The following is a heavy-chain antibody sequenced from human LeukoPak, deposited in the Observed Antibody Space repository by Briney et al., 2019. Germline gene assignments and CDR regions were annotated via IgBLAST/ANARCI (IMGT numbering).Heavy chain of an antibody. CDR1: GFTFSSYE. J-gene: IGHJ4*02. Sequence: PRGSLRLSCAASGFTFSSYEMNWVRQAPGKGLEWVSYISSSGSTIYYADAVKGRFTTSRDNAKNSVYLQMNSLRVEDTAVYYCARPDRGGSYSHFDYWGQGTLVTVSS. V-gene: IGHV3-48*03. CDR2: ISSSGSTI. D-gene: IGHD3-16*01. CDR3: ARPDRGGSYSHFDY.